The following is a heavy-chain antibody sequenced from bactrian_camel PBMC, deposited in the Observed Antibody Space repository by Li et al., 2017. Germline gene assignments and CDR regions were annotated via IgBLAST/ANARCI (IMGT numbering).Heavy chain of an antibody. Sequence: QVQLVESGGGSVQTGGSLRLSCAAAGYTNGINCMGWFSQVPGKERAVVAAFATERGSTAYADSVKGRFTISHDNAENTVYLQMDLLKPEDTSMYYCAAALGSYLGSLWIQPGKYSRWGQGTQVTVS. J-gene: IGHJ4*01. V-gene: IGHV3S53*01. CDR3: AAALGSYLGSLWIQPGKYSR. D-gene: IGHD2*01. CDR2: FATERGST. CDR1: GYTNGINC.